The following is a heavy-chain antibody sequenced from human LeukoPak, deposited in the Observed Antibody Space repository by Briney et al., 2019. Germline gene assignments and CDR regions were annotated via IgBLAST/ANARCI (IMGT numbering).Heavy chain of an antibody. Sequence: SETLSLTCTVSGGSISSSSYYWGWIRQPPGKGLEWIGNIHYSGSTYYNPSLKSRVTISEDTSKNQFSLKLTSVTAADTAVYYCAPQRGGLTRFDYWGQGTLVTVSS. D-gene: IGHD3-16*01. CDR2: IHYSGST. J-gene: IGHJ4*02. CDR1: GGSISSSSYY. V-gene: IGHV4-39*01. CDR3: APQRGGLTRFDY.